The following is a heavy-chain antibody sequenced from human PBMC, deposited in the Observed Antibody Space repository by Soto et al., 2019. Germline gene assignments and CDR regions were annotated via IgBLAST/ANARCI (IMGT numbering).Heavy chain of an antibody. Sequence: ASVKVSCKASGYTFTSYYMHWVRQAPGQGLEWMGIINPSGGRTSYAQKFQGRVTMTRDTSTSTVYMELSSLRSEDTAVYYRARDILNYYDSSGYFDYWGQGTLVTVSS. V-gene: IGHV1-46*01. J-gene: IGHJ4*02. CDR1: GYTFTSYY. CDR3: ARDILNYYDSSGYFDY. CDR2: INPSGGRT. D-gene: IGHD3-22*01.